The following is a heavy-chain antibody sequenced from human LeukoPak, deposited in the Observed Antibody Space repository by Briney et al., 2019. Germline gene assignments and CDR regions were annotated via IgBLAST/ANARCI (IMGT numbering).Heavy chain of an antibody. J-gene: IGHJ4*02. D-gene: IGHD6-19*01. CDR1: GGSITDY. Sequence: ASETLSLTCSVSGGSITDYWTWIRQPPGKELEWIGYIYYSGSTNYNPSLKSRVSISIDTSKNQVSLRLTSVTAADTAMYYCTKQRASGWSAIDSWGQGTLVTVSS. V-gene: IGHV4-59*01. CDR3: TKQRASGWSAIDS. CDR2: IYYSGST.